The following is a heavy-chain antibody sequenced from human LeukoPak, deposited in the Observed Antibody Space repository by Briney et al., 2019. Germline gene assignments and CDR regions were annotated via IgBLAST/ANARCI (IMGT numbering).Heavy chain of an antibody. D-gene: IGHD6-25*01. CDR3: ARDGPLSSAQHGRDYYYYMDV. CDR2: IYYSGST. J-gene: IGHJ6*03. V-gene: IGHV4-31*03. Sequence: SETLSLACTVSGGSISSGGYYWSWIRQHPGKGLEWFVYIYYSGSTYYNPSLKSRVTISVDTSKNQFSLKLSSVTAADTAVYYCARDGPLSSAQHGRDYYYYMDVWGKGTTVTVSS. CDR1: GGSISSGGYY.